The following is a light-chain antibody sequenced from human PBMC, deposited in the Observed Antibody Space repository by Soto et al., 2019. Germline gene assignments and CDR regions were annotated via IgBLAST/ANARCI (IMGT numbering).Light chain of an antibody. CDR3: TPYTRYTTLV. CDR1: SSDVGGYNY. V-gene: IGLV2-14*01. J-gene: IGLJ1*01. CDR2: EVS. Sequence: QSALTQPASVSGSPGQSITISCTGTSSDVGGYNYISWYQQYPGKAPKLMIYEVSNRPSGVSNRSAGSQSGNTASLTISGLQPEHEAEYYCTPYTRYTTLVFGTGTKLTVL.